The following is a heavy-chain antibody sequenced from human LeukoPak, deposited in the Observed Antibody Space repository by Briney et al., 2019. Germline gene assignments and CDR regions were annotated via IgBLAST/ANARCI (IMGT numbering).Heavy chain of an antibody. J-gene: IGHJ4*02. D-gene: IGHD3-22*01. V-gene: IGHV1-2*02. CDR2: INPNSGGT. CDR3: ARVGGGYDSSGYYRD. Sequence: GASVKVSCKXSGYTFTGYYMHWVRQAPRQGLEWMGWINPNSGGTNYSQKFQGRVTMTRDTSISTAYMELSRLRSDDTAVYYCARVGGGYDSSGYYRDWGQGTLVTVSS. CDR1: GYTFTGYY.